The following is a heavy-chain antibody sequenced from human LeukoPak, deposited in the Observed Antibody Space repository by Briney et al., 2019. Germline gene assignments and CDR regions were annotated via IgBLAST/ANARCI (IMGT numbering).Heavy chain of an antibody. D-gene: IGHD3-22*01. CDR3: VRDLVVTSAY. Sequence: GGSLRLSCAASGFTFSSYWMHWVRQAPGKGLVWVSRINGDGSSTTYADSVKGRFTISRDNDKNTLYLQMNGLRAEDTAVYYCVRDLVVTSAYWGQGTLVTVSS. CDR1: GFTFSSYW. V-gene: IGHV3-74*01. CDR2: INGDGSST. J-gene: IGHJ4*02.